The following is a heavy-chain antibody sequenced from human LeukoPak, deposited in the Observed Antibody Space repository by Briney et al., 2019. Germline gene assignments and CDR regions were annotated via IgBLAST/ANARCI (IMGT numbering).Heavy chain of an antibody. CDR2: MNPNSGNT. V-gene: IGHV1-8*02. CDR1: GYTFTSYY. CDR3: ARGLLVGGSGSEHDY. Sequence: ASVKVSCKASGYTFTSYYMHWVRQAPGQGLEWMGWMNPNSGNTGYAQKFQGRVTMTRNTSISTAYMELSSLRSEDTAVYYCARGLLVGGSGSEHDYWGQGTLVTVSS. D-gene: IGHD3-10*01. J-gene: IGHJ4*02.